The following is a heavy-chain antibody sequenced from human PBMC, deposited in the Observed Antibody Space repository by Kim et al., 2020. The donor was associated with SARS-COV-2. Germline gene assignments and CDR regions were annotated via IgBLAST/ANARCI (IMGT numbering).Heavy chain of an antibody. Sequence: SETLSLTCTVSGGSISSYYWNWIRQPPGKGLEWIGYVYNSGSTNYNPSLKSRVTISADTSKNQFSLKVISVTAADTAVYFCARGTGGFSWLDPWGQGTLVTVSS. CDR3: ARGTGGFSWLDP. J-gene: IGHJ5*02. CDR2: VYNSGST. CDR1: GGSISSYY. V-gene: IGHV4-59*01. D-gene: IGHD3-16*01.